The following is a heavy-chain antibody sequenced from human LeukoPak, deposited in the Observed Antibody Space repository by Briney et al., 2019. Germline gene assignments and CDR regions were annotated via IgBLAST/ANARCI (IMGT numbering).Heavy chain of an antibody. J-gene: IGHJ4*02. CDR2: ISAYNGNT. CDR3: ARSTTGIAAAGTYPYYFDY. D-gene: IGHD6-13*01. Sequence: ASVNVSCKASGYTFPSYGISWVRRAPGQGLEGMGWISAYNGNTNYAQKLQGRVTMTTDTSTSTAYMELRSLRSDDTAVYYCARSTTGIAAAGTYPYYFDYWGQGTLVTVSS. CDR1: GYTFPSYG. V-gene: IGHV1-18*04.